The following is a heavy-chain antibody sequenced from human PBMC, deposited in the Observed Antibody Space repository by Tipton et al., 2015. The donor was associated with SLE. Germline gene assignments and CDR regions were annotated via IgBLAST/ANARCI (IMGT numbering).Heavy chain of an antibody. CDR1: GFTFGDDY. J-gene: IGHJ4*02. CDR3: ARHRSLFGYDY. CDR2: ISSSSSYT. D-gene: IGHD3-3*01. Sequence: SLRLSCAASGFTFGDDYMSWIRQAPGKGLEWVSYISSSSSYTNYADSVQGRFTISRDNAKNALYLQMNSLRAEDTAVYYCARHRSLFGYDYWGQGTLVTVSS. V-gene: IGHV3-11*03.